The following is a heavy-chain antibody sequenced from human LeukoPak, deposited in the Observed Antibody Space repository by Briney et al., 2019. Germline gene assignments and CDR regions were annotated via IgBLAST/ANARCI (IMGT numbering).Heavy chain of an antibody. Sequence: SETLSLTCTVSGGSINSGDYYWSWIRQPPGKGLEWIGYIYYSGSTYYIPSLKSRVTISVDTSKNQFSLKLSSVTAADTAVYYCARAAGWNYLDYWGQGTLVTVSS. D-gene: IGHD1-7*01. CDR2: IYYSGST. V-gene: IGHV4-30-4*08. CDR3: ARAAGWNYLDY. J-gene: IGHJ4*02. CDR1: GGSINSGDYY.